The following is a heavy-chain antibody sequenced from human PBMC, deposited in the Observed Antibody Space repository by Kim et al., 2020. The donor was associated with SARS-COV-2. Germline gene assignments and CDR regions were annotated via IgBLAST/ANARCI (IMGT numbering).Heavy chain of an antibody. CDR1: GGSFSGYY. D-gene: IGHD3-10*01. Sequence: SETLSLTCAVYGGSFSGYYWSWIRQPPGKGLEWIGEINHSGSTNYNPSLKSRVTISVDTSKNQFSLKLSSVTAADTAVYYCARRITMVRGAREPYFDLWGRGTLVTVSS. CDR3: ARRITMVRGAREPYFDL. J-gene: IGHJ2*01. CDR2: INHSGST. V-gene: IGHV4-34*01.